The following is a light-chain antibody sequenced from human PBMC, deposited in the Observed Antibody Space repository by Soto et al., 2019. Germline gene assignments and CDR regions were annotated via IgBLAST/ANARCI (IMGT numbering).Light chain of an antibody. CDR1: QSVRTY. CDR3: QQYGSSGT. J-gene: IGKJ1*01. CDR2: GAS. Sequence: EIVLTQSPVTLSLSPGERATLSCRASQSVRTYLSWYQQKPGQAPRLLIYGASNRATGIPDRFSGSGAGTDFTLASSRLEPEDFAVYYCQQYGSSGTFGQGTKVDIK. V-gene: IGKV3-20*01.